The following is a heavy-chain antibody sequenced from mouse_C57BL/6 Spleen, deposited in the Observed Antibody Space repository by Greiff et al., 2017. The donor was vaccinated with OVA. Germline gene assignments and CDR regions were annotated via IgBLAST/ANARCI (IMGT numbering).Heavy chain of an antibody. V-gene: IGHV1-58*01. D-gene: IGHD1-1*01. J-gene: IGHJ4*01. CDR1: GYTFTSYG. CDR2: IYIGNGYT. CDR3: ARGDFITTVVVPYAMDY. Sequence: EVMLVESGAELVRPGSSVKMSCKTSGYTFTSYGINWVKQRPGQGLEWIGYIYIGNGYTEYNEKFKGKATLTSDTSSSTAYMQLSSLTSEDSAIYFCARGDFITTVVVPYAMDYWGQGTSVTVSS.